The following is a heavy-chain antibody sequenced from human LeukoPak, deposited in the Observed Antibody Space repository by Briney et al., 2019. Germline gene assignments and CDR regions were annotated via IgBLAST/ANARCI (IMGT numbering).Heavy chain of an antibody. CDR2: IYPGDSDT. D-gene: IGHD1-26*01. V-gene: IGHV5-51*01. J-gene: IGHJ4*02. CDR3: ARRALQWELLDY. CDR1: GYSFSSYW. Sequence: RGESLKISCKGSGYSFSSYWIGWVRQMPGKGLEWMGIIYPGDSDTRYSPSFEGQVTISVDRSISTAYLQWSSLKASDTAMYYCARRALQWELLDYWGQGTLVTVSS.